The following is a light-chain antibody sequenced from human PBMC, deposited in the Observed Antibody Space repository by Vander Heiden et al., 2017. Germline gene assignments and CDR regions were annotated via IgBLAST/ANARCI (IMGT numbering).Light chain of an antibody. Sequence: DTQLTQSPSFMSASVGDRVTITCRASQAISTDLAWYQQQPGKAPKLLISFTSTLERGVPSRFSGYGSETKFTLTITILQPEDFTTYFCQQLNNYPLTFGGGTKVDIK. CDR2: FTS. V-gene: IGKV1-9*01. CDR3: QQLNNYPLT. J-gene: IGKJ4*01. CDR1: QAISTD.